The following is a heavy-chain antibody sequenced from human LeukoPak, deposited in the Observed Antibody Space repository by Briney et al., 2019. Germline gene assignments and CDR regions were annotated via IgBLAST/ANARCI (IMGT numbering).Heavy chain of an antibody. CDR3: ARDRGVDMYYFDY. V-gene: IGHV3-64*01. CDR2: IISNGGST. D-gene: IGHD3-9*01. CDR1: GFTFSSYA. J-gene: IGHJ4*02. Sequence: GGSLRLSCAASGFTFSSYAMHWVRQAPGKGLEYVSAIISNGGSTYYANSVKGRFTISRDNSKNTLYLQMGSLRAEDMAVYYCARDRGVDMYYFDYWGQGTLVTVSS.